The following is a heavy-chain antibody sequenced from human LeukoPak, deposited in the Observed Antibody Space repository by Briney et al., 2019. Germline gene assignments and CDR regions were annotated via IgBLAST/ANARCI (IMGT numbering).Heavy chain of an antibody. CDR1: GFTVSSNY. Sequence: PGGSLRLSCAASGFTVSSNYMSWVRQAPGKGLEWVSVIYTGGTTYYADSVKGRFTISRDNSKNTLYLLMNSLRVEDTAVYYCAREAAGSQYYYGMDVWGQGTTVAVSS. V-gene: IGHV3-53*01. CDR2: IYTGGTT. CDR3: AREAAGSQYYYGMDV. J-gene: IGHJ6*02. D-gene: IGHD6-13*01.